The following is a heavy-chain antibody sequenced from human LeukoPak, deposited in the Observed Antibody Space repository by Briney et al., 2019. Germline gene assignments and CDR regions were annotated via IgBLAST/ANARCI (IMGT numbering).Heavy chain of an antibody. CDR1: GGSISSYY. CDR3: ARDYGDYGGGYVDY. CDR2: IYYSGST. D-gene: IGHD4-17*01. J-gene: IGHJ4*02. Sequence: PSETLSLTCTVSGGSISSYYWSWIRQPPGKGLEWIGYIYYSGSTNYNPSLKSRVTISVDTSKNQFSLKLSSVTAADTAVYYCARDYGDYGGGYVDYWGQGTLVTVSS. V-gene: IGHV4-59*12.